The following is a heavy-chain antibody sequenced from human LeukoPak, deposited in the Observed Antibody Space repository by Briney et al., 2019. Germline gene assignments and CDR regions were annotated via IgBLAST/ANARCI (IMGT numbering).Heavy chain of an antibody. D-gene: IGHD2-15*01. CDR3: ARDPCYDGRCYPASFDS. CDR2: LYTSGST. J-gene: IGHJ4*02. V-gene: IGHV4-61*02. Sequence: RPSETLSLTCSVSGGSISSGSYYWSWIRQPAGKGLEWIGRLYTSGSTNHNPSLKSRVTMSVDTSKKQLFLKLKSVTASDTAVYYCARDPCYDGRCYPASFDSWGQGILVTVSS. CDR1: GGSISSGSYY.